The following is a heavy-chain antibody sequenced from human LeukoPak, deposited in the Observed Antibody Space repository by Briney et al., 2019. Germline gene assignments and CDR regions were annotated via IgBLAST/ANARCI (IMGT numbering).Heavy chain of an antibody. Sequence: ASVKVSCKASGYTFTNYYIHWVRQAPGQGPEWMGIINPSGGGTNYAQKFQGRGTMTRDTSTSTVYMELSSLRSDDTAVYYCAREIGPRQLHLWGAAFDFWGQGTLVTVSS. CDR3: AREIGPRQLHLWGAAFDF. CDR1: GYTFTNYY. J-gene: IGHJ4*02. D-gene: IGHD5-18*01. CDR2: INPSGGGT. V-gene: IGHV1-46*01.